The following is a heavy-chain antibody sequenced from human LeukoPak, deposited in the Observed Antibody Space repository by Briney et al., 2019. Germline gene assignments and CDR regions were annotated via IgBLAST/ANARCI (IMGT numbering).Heavy chain of an antibody. D-gene: IGHD6-6*01. V-gene: IGHV4-59*01. CDR2: IYYSGST. CDR1: AGSISSYY. CDR3: ARLGYSSSSRWFDP. J-gene: IGHJ5*02. Sequence: SETLSLTCTVSAGSISSYYWSWIRQPPGKGLEWIGYIYYSGSTNYNPSLKSRVTISVDTSKNQFSLKLTSVTAADTAVYYCARLGYSSSSRWFDPWGQGTLVTVSS.